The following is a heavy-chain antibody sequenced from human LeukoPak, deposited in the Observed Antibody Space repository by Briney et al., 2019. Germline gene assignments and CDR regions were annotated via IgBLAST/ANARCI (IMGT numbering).Heavy chain of an antibody. J-gene: IGHJ3*02. V-gene: IGHV1-2*02. D-gene: IGHD1-26*01. CDR2: INPNSGGT. CDR1: GYTFTGYY. Sequence: GASVKVSCKASGYTFTGYYMHWVRQAPGQGLEWMGWINPNSGGTNYAQKFQGRVTMTRDTSISTAYMELSRLRSDDTAVYYCARVISGSYQAAFDIWGQGTMVTVSS. CDR3: ARVISGSYQAAFDI.